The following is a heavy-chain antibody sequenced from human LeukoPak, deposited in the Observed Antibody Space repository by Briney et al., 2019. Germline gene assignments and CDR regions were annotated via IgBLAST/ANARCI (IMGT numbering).Heavy chain of an antibody. CDR2: IRSKAYGGTT. D-gene: IGHD6-13*01. J-gene: IGHJ6*02. Sequence: PGGPLRLSCTASGYIYGVYAMSWVREATGKGLEWVGFIRSKAYGGTTEYAASVKGIFTISRDDSKSIAYLQMNSLKTEDTAVYYCTRVVAAAGPGLYYYYYGMDVWGQGTTVTVSS. CDR1: GYIYGVYA. V-gene: IGHV3-49*04. CDR3: TRVVAAAGPGLYYYYYGMDV.